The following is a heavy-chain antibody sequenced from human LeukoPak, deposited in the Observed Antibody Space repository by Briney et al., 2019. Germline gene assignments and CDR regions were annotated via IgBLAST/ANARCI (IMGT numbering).Heavy chain of an antibody. CDR3: ARAGGVLGYFDY. CDR1: GGSISSANYY. Sequence: PSQTLSLTFTVSGGSISSANYYWTWIRQSAGKGLEWIGRMSGSGGTTYNPSLKSRVTILVDMSNNQFSLRLNSVTAADTAVYYCARAGGVLGYFDYWGQGALVTVSS. J-gene: IGHJ4*02. V-gene: IGHV4-61*02. CDR2: MSGSGGT. D-gene: IGHD3-10*01.